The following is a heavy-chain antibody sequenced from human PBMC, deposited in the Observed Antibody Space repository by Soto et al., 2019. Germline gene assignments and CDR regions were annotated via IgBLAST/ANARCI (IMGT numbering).Heavy chain of an antibody. Sequence: QVQLQQCGAGLLKPSETLSLTCAVYGGSFSGYYWSWIRQPPGKGLEWIGEINHSGSTNYNPSLKSRVTISVDTSKNQFSLKLSSVTAADTAVYYCARREYCSGGSCYSDSLGYWGQGTLVTVSS. V-gene: IGHV4-34*01. J-gene: IGHJ4*02. CDR3: ARREYCSGGSCYSDSLGY. D-gene: IGHD2-15*01. CDR2: INHSGST. CDR1: GGSFSGYY.